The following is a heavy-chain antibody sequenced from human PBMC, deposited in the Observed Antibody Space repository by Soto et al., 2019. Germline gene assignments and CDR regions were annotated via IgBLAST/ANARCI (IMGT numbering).Heavy chain of an antibody. Sequence: AGGSLRLSCAASGFTFSSYAMSWVRQAPGKGLEWVSALSGSGDSTYYADSVKGRFTISRDNSKNTLYLQLNSLRAEDTAVYYCAKDLSYXWAAGGTVDYYKYAMDVWGQGTTVTVSS. CDR1: GFTFSSYA. CDR2: LSGSGDST. J-gene: IGHJ6*02. V-gene: IGHV3-23*01. CDR3: AKDLSYXWAAGGTVDYYKYAMDV. D-gene: IGHD6-13*01.